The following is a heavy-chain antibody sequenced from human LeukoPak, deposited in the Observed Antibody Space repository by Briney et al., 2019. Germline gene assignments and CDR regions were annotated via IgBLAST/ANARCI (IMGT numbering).Heavy chain of an antibody. D-gene: IGHD2-2*01. J-gene: IGHJ5*02. CDR2: INHSGST. CDR1: GGSFSGYY. CDR3: ARDQGYCSSTSCYGWFDP. V-gene: IGHV4-34*01. Sequence: SETLSLTCAVYGGSFSGYYWSWIRQPPGKGLEWIGEINHSGSTNYNPSLKSRVTISVDTSKHQFSLKLSSVTAADTAVYYCARDQGYCSSTSCYGWFDPWGQGTLVTVSS.